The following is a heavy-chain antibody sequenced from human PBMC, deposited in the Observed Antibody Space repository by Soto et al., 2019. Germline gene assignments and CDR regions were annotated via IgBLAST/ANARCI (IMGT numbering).Heavy chain of an antibody. CDR2: IYWDDDK. J-gene: IGHJ6*02. CDR1: GFSLSTSGVG. V-gene: IGHV2-5*02. CDR3: AHHGYYSYGLDV. Sequence: QITLKESGPTLVKPTQTLTLTCTFSGFSLSTSGVGVGWIRQPPRKALEWLALIYWDDDKRYSPSLKSRLTISKDTSKNQAVLTMTNMDPVDTATYYCAHHGYYSYGLDVWGQGTTVTVSS.